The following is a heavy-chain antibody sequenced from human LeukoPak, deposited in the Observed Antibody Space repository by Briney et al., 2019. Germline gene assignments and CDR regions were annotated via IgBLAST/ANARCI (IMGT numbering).Heavy chain of an antibody. CDR1: GGSISSSSYY. V-gene: IGHV4-39*01. CDR2: IYYSGST. CDR3: ARTDPGEPYYDILTGYYFDY. Sequence: SETLSLTCTVSGGSISSSSYYWGWIRQPPGKGLEWIGSIYYSGSTYYNPSLKSRVTISVDTSKNQFSLKLSSVTAADTAVYYCARTDPGEPYYDILTGYYFDYWGQGTLVTVSS. J-gene: IGHJ4*02. D-gene: IGHD3-9*01.